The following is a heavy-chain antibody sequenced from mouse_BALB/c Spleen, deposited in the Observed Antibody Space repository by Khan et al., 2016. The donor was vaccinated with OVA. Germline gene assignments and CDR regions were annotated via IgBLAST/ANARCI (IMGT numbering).Heavy chain of an antibody. CDR1: GYSITSDYA. D-gene: IGHD1-1*01. V-gene: IGHV3-2*02. CDR2: ISYSGRT. J-gene: IGHJ2*01. Sequence: EVQLQESGPGLVKPSQSLSLTCTVTGYSITSDYAWNWIRQFPGNKLEWMGSISYSGRTSYNPSLTSRISITRDTSKNQFFLQLNSVTTEDTATYYCARSVTITTVVATYFDYWGQGTTLTVSS. CDR3: ARSVTITTVVATYFDY.